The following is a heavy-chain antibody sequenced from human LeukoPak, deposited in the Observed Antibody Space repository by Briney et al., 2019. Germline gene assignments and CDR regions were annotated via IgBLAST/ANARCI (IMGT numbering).Heavy chain of an antibody. D-gene: IGHD3-3*01. CDR1: GFTFSSYA. Sequence: TGGSLRLPCAASGFTFSSYAMSWVRQAPGKGLEWVSAISGSGGSTYYADSVKGRFTISRDNSKNTLYLQMNSLRAEDTAVYYCAKQGSYDFWSGYYIDYWGQGTLVTVSS. J-gene: IGHJ4*02. CDR3: AKQGSYDFWSGYYIDY. CDR2: ISGSGGST. V-gene: IGHV3-23*01.